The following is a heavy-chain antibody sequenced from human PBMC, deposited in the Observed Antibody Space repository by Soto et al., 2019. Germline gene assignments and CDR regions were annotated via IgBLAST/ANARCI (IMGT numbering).Heavy chain of an antibody. J-gene: IGHJ4*02. Sequence: QVQLVQSGAEVKKPGASVKVSCKTSGYTFTSYGIIWVRQAPGQGLEWMGWISAYNGHTNYAQKIQGRVTMTTDTFTSTAYMERRSLRSDDTAVYYWARVGGYSYGFDYWGQGPRVTVSS. CDR3: ARVGGYSYGFDY. CDR2: ISAYNGHT. V-gene: IGHV1-18*01. CDR1: GYTFTSYG. D-gene: IGHD5-18*01.